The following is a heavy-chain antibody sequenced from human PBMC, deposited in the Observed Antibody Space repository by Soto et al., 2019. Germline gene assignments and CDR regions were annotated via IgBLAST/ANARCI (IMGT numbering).Heavy chain of an antibody. CDR1: GGTFSSYT. Sequence: ASVKVSCKASGGTFSSYTISWVRQAPGQGLEWMGRIIPILGIANYAQKFQGRVTITADKSTSTAYMELSSLRSEDTAVYYCASDPTTVTPHFDYWGQGTLVTVSS. D-gene: IGHD4-17*01. V-gene: IGHV1-69*02. CDR3: ASDPTTVTPHFDY. CDR2: IIPILGIA. J-gene: IGHJ4*02.